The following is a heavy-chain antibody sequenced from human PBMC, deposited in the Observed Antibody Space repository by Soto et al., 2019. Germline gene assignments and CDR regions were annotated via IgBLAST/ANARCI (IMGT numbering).Heavy chain of an antibody. CDR2: IYYSGST. D-gene: IGHD3-9*01. CDR3: AREGVLRYFDWFPPSRYGMDV. CDR1: GGSISSYY. J-gene: IGHJ6*02. V-gene: IGHV4-59*01. Sequence: SETPSLTCTVSGGSISSYYWSWIRQPPGKGLEWIGYIYYSGSTNYNPSLKSRVTISVDTSKNQFSLKLSSVTAADTAVYYCAREGVLRYFDWFPPSRYGMDVWGQGTTVTVSS.